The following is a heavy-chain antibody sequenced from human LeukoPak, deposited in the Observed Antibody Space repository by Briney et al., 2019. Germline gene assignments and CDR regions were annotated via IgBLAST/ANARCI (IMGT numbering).Heavy chain of an antibody. D-gene: IGHD3-10*01. J-gene: IGHJ4*02. CDR2: IIPMYGTS. Sequence: GASVKVSCKASGGTSSSYAISWVRQAPGQGPEWMGGIIPMYGTSNYAQKFQGRVTITTDDSTSTAFMELSSLRSEDTAVYYCARARSGINYFDYWGQGTLVTVSS. V-gene: IGHV1-69*05. CDR1: GGTSSSYA. CDR3: ARARSGINYFDY.